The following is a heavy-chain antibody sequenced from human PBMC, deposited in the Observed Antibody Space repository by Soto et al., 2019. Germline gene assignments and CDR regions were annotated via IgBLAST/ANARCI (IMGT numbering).Heavy chain of an antibody. CDR1: GYTFTSYG. J-gene: IGHJ3*02. V-gene: IGHV1-18*01. CDR2: ISAYNGNT. D-gene: IGHD6-19*01. CDR3: ARDYYSSGHRRDAFDI. Sequence: ASVKVSCKASGYTFTSYGISWVRQAPGQGLEWMGWISAYNGNTNYAQKLQGRVTMTTDTSTSTAYMELRSLRSDDTAVYYCARDYYSSGHRRDAFDIWGQGTMVTVSS.